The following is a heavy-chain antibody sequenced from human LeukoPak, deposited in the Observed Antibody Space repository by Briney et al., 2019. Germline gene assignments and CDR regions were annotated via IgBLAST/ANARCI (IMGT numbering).Heavy chain of an antibody. D-gene: IGHD2-2*02. J-gene: IGHJ5*02. CDR2: INPNSGGT. V-gene: IGHV1-2*02. Sequence: ASVKVSCKASGYTFTSYGISWVRQAPGQGLEWMGWINPNSGGTNYAQKFQGRVTMTRDTSISTAYMELSRLRSDDTAVYYCARPYCSSTSCYTGMAYDPVDNWFDPWGQGTLVTVSS. CDR3: ARPYCSSTSCYTGMAYDPVDNWFDP. CDR1: GYTFTSYG.